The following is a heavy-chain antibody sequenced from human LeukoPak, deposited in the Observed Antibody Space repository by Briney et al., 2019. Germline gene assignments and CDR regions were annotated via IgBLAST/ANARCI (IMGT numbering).Heavy chain of an antibody. CDR1: GGSISSGSYY. V-gene: IGHV4-61*02. CDR2: IYTSGST. CDR3: ARHPKGPPITTRIAAAFDY. J-gene: IGHJ4*02. Sequence: SSETLSLTCTVSGGSISSGSYYWSWIRQPAGKGLEWIGRIYTSGSTNYNPSLKSRVTISVDTSKNQFSLKLSSVTAADTAVYYCARHPKGPPITTRIAAAFDYWGQGTLVTVSS. D-gene: IGHD6-13*01.